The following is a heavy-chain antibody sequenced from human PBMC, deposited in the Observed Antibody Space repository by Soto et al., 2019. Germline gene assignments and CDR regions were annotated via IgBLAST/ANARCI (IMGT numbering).Heavy chain of an antibody. Sequence: SETLSLTCSVFGGSMSPYYWSWIRQSPGKGLEWIGYIYYSGFTYYNPSLKSRVTISVDTSKNQFSLKLSSVTAADTAVYYCARSVFPWGQGTLVTVS. J-gene: IGHJ5*02. V-gene: IGHV4-59*06. CDR3: ARSVFP. CDR1: GGSMSPYY. CDR2: IYYSGFT.